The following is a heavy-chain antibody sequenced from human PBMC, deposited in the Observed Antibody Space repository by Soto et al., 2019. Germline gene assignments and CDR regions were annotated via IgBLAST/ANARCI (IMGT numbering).Heavy chain of an antibody. V-gene: IGHV3-23*01. CDR1: GFTFSSYA. CDR2: ISGSGGST. D-gene: IGHD5-18*01. CDR3: ARVGNEIQLWSQWRGPFDY. Sequence: EVQLLESGGGLVQPGGSLRLSSVASGFTFSSYAMSWVRQAPGKGLEWVSTISGSGGSTYYADSVKGRFTISRDSSKNTLYLQMNSLRADDTAVYYCARVGNEIQLWSQWRGPFDYWGQGTLVTVSS. J-gene: IGHJ4*02.